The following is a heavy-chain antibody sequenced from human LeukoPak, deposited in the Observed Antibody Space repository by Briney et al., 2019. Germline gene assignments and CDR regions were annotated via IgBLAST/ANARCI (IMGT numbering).Heavy chain of an antibody. CDR3: ARSQNYYGSGDY. V-gene: IGHV4-61*03. CDR2: IYYIGKT. Sequence: SETLSLTCTVSGDSVSNGNYYWSWLRQPPGKALEWIGYIYYIGKTYYNPSLEGRVTILVDTSRNHFSVKLSSVTAADTAVYYCARSQNYYGSGDYWSQGTLVTVSS. CDR1: GDSVSNGNYY. J-gene: IGHJ4*02. D-gene: IGHD3-10*01.